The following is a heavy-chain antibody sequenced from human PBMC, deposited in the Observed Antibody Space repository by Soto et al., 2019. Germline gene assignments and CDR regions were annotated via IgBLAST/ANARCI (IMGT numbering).Heavy chain of an antibody. Sequence: EVQLVESGGGQVRPGGSLRLSCAVSGFTFRNFAMNWVRQAPGKGLEWVSSISSTGGSIYYAESLKGRFTVSRDNAQNFLYLQMNRLRVEDTAVYYCARAAREMATTPHGYWRQGTLVTVSS. CDR2: ISSTGGSI. V-gene: IGHV3-21*06. CDR1: GFTFRNFA. CDR3: ARAAREMATTPHGY. J-gene: IGHJ4*02. D-gene: IGHD5-12*01.